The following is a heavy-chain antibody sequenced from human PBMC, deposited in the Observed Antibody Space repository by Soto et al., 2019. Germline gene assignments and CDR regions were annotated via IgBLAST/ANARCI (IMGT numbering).Heavy chain of an antibody. CDR2: ISAYNGNT. V-gene: IGHV1-18*01. CDR3: ARVEGYYYGSGSPWYFDL. Sequence: QVQLVQSGAEVKKPGASVKVSCKASGYTFTSYGISWVRQAPGQGLEWMGWISAYNGNTNYAQKLQGRVTMTTDTTTSTAYMELRGLRSDDTAVYYCARVEGYYYGSGSPWYFDLWGRGTLVTVSS. J-gene: IGHJ2*01. CDR1: GYTFTSYG. D-gene: IGHD3-10*01.